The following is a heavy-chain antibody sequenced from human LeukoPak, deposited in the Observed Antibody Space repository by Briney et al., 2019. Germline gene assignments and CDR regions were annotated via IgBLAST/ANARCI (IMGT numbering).Heavy chain of an antibody. V-gene: IGHV1-18*04. Sequence: GASVKVSCKASGYTFTGYYMHWVRQAPGQGLEWMGWISAYNGNTNYAQKLQGRVTMTTDTSTSTAYMELRSLRSDDTAVYYCAITYCSSTSCWGDWFDPWGQGTLVTVSS. CDR3: AITYCSSTSCWGDWFDP. CDR1: GYTFTGYY. D-gene: IGHD2-2*01. CDR2: ISAYNGNT. J-gene: IGHJ5*02.